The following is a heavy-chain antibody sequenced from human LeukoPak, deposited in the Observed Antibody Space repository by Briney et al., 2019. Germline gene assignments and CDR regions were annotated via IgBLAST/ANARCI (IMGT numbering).Heavy chain of an antibody. Sequence: GGSLRLSCAASGFTFSSYSMNWVRQAPGKGLEWVSYISSSSSTIYYADSVKGRFTISRDNAKNSLYLQMNSLRAEDTAVYYCARDVGGYCSSTSCYTDAFDIWGQGTMVTVSS. V-gene: IGHV3-48*01. D-gene: IGHD2-2*02. J-gene: IGHJ3*02. CDR1: GFTFSSYS. CDR3: ARDVGGYCSSTSCYTDAFDI. CDR2: ISSSSSTI.